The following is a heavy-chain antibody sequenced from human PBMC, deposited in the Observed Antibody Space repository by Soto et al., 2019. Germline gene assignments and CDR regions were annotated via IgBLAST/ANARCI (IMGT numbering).Heavy chain of an antibody. CDR1: GGSISSYY. CDR3: ARLYYDLWSGNSSWFHP. V-gene: IGHV4-59*01. Sequence: SETLSLTCTVSGGSISSYYWSWLRPRPGKGLEWIGYIYYSGSTNYNPSLKSRVTISVDTSKNQFSLKLSSVTAADTAVYYCARLYYDLWSGNSSWFHPWGQGTLVTGS. J-gene: IGHJ5*02. D-gene: IGHD3-3*01. CDR2: IYYSGST.